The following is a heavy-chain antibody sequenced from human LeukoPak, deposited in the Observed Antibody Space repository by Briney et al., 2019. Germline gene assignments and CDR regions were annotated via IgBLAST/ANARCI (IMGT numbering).Heavy chain of an antibody. CDR2: MNPNSGNT. J-gene: IGHJ4*02. CDR3: ARVRSYRSGYPFDY. Sequence: ASVKVSCKASGYTFTSYDINWVRQATGQGLEWMGWMNPNSGNTDYAQKLQGRVTMTRNTSISTAYMELSSLRSEDTAVYYCARVRSYRSGYPFDYWGQGTLVTVSS. D-gene: IGHD3-22*01. CDR1: GYTFTSYD. V-gene: IGHV1-8*01.